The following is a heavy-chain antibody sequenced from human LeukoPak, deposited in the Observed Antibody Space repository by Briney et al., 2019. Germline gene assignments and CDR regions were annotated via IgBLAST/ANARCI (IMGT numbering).Heavy chain of an antibody. V-gene: IGHV4-59*08. Sequence: SETLSLTCTVSGGSISSYYWSWIRQPPGKGLVWIGYIYYSGSTNYNPSLKSRVTISVDTSKNQFSLKLSSVTAADTAVYYCARLLTSLYYFDYWGQGTLVTVSS. D-gene: IGHD2-15*01. CDR3: ARLLTSLYYFDY. J-gene: IGHJ4*02. CDR2: IYYSGST. CDR1: GGSISSYY.